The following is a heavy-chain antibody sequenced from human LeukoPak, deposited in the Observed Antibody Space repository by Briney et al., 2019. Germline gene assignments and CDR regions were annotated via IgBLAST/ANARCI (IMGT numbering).Heavy chain of an antibody. V-gene: IGHV3-23*01. Sequence: GGSLRLACAVSGFTFSSYAMSWVHQAPGKGLEWVSAISGSGGSTYYADSVKGRFTISRDSSKNILYLQMNSLRAEDTAVYYCARDGVAARPMNYYYYMDVWGKGTTVTVSS. CDR2: ISGSGGST. CDR1: GFTFSSYA. J-gene: IGHJ6*03. CDR3: ARDGVAARPMNYYYYMDV. D-gene: IGHD6-6*01.